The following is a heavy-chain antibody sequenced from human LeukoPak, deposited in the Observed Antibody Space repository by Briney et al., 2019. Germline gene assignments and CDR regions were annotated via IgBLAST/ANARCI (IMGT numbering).Heavy chain of an antibody. Sequence: GASVTVSCTASGYTFTIYGISWVRQAPGQGLEWMGWISAYNGNTNYAQKLQGRVTMTTDTSTSTAYMELRSLRSDDTAVYYCAREDLNRGAFDIWGQGTMVTVSS. CDR1: GYTFTIYG. V-gene: IGHV1-18*01. CDR2: ISAYNGNT. D-gene: IGHD3-16*02. J-gene: IGHJ3*02. CDR3: AREDLNRGAFDI.